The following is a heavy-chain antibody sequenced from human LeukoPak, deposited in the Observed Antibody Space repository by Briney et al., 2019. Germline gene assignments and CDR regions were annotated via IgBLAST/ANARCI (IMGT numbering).Heavy chain of an antibody. J-gene: IGHJ3*02. D-gene: IGHD2-15*01. V-gene: IGHV1-24*01. Sequence: ASVKVSCKVSGYTLTELSMHWVRQAPGKGLEWMGGFDPEDGETIYAQKFQGRVTMTEDTSTDTAYMELSSLRSEDTAVYYCASPSLRECSSGSCYGAFDIWGQGTMVTVSS. CDR1: GYTLTELS. CDR2: FDPEDGET. CDR3: ASPSLRECSSGSCYGAFDI.